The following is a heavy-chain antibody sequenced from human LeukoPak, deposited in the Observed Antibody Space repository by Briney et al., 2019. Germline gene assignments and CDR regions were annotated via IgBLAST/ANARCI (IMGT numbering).Heavy chain of an antibody. J-gene: IGHJ4*02. CDR3: ARDPRGAVAGFDY. CDR2: INHSGST. D-gene: IGHD6-19*01. V-gene: IGHV4-34*01. CDR1: GGSLSGYY. Sequence: KPSETLSLTCAVYGGSLSGYYWSWIRQPPGKGLEWIGEINHSGSTNYNPSLKSRVTISVDTSKNQFSLKLSSVTAADTAVYYCARDPRGAVAGFDYWGQGTLVTVSS.